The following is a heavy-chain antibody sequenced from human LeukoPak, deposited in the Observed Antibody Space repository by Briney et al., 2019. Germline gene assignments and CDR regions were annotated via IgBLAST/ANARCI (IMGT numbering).Heavy chain of an antibody. CDR3: VRHRGSRYYYDSSGYRDY. CDR2: IYPGDSDT. J-gene: IGHJ4*02. CDR1: GYSFTSYW. V-gene: IGHV5-51*01. Sequence: GESLKISCKGSGYSFTSYWIGWVRQMPGKGLEWMGIIYPGDSDTRYSPSFQGQVTISADKSISTAYLQWSSLKASDTAMYYCVRHRGSRYYYDSSGYRDYWGQGTLVTVSS. D-gene: IGHD3-22*01.